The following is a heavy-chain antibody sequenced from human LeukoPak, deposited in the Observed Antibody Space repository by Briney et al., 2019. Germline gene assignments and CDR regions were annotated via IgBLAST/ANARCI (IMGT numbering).Heavy chain of an antibody. J-gene: IGHJ5*02. CDR1: GFTFTTYT. CDR2: ISSGSGHI. D-gene: IGHD6-25*01. CDR3: ARGGGIAAS. Sequence: GGSLRLSCAASGFTFTTYTMNWVRQARGKGLEWVSSISSGSGHIYYADSMKGRFTISRDNAKSSLYLQMNSLRVEDTAVYYCARGGGIAASWGQGTLVTVSS. V-gene: IGHV3-21*01.